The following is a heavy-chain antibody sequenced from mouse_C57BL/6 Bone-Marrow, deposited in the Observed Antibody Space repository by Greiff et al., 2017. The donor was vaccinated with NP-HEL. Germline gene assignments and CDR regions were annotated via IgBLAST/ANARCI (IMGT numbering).Heavy chain of an antibody. CDR3: ARRGYSPYLYFDV. CDR1: GFTFSSYG. CDR2: ISRGGSYT. Sequence: EVKLMESGGDLVKPGGSLKLSCAASGFTFSSYGMSWVRQTPDKRLEWVATISRGGSYTYYPDSVKGRFTISRDNAKNTLYLHMISLKSEDTSMYYCARRGYSPYLYFDVWGTGTTVTVSS. J-gene: IGHJ1*03. D-gene: IGHD2-12*01. V-gene: IGHV5-6*02.